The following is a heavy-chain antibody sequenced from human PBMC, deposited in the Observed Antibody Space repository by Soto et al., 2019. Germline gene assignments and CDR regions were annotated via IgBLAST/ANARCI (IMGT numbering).Heavy chain of an antibody. D-gene: IGHD2-15*01. CDR2: IKSKTDGGIT. V-gene: IGHV3-15*07. CDR3: TTDPVAAFDY. Sequence: GGSLRLSCAASGFTFSNAWMNWVRQAPGKGLEWVGRIKSKTDGGITDYAAPVKGRFTISRDDSKNTLYLQMNSLKTEDTAVYYCTTDPVAAFDYWGQGTLVTVSS. CDR1: GFTFSNAW. J-gene: IGHJ4*02.